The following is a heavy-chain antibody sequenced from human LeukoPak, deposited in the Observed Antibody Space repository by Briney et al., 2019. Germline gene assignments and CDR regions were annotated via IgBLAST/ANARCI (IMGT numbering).Heavy chain of an antibody. D-gene: IGHD3-10*01. J-gene: IGHJ4*02. V-gene: IGHV3-21*01. CDR3: ARDAQDYYGSGNTMGY. CDR1: GFTFSSYS. Sequence: KPGGSLRLSCAASGFTFSSYSMNWVRQAPGKGLEWVSSISSSSYIYYADSVKGRFTISRDNAKNSLYLQMNSLRAEDTAVYYCARDAQDYYGSGNTMGYWGQGTLVTVSS. CDR2: ISSSSYI.